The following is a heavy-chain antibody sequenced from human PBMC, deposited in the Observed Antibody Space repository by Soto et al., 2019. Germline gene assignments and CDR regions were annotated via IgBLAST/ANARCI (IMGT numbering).Heavy chain of an antibody. Sequence: QVQLVQSGAEVKKPGSSVKVSCKASGGAFSDYAFSWVRQAPGQGLEWLGGIMPIFRAPDYAQKFQGRVTITADVFERTAYMEMKSLRSEDTAVYYCASWLKGPDIGNYYYGMDVWGQGTTVTVS. J-gene: IGHJ6*02. V-gene: IGHV1-69*12. CDR2: IMPIFRAP. D-gene: IGHD2-15*01. CDR3: ASWLKGPDIGNYYYGMDV. CDR1: GGAFSDYA.